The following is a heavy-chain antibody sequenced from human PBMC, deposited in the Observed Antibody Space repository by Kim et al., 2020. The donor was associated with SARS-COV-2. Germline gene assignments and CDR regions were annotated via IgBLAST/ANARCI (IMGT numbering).Heavy chain of an antibody. CDR3: ARQLWTQYFDP. D-gene: IGHD5-18*01. Sequence: SETLSLTCTVSGGSISSSTYYWGWVRQPPGKGLEWIGSIYYSGSTYYNPSLKGRVTISVDTTKNHFSLKPSSVTAADTAVYYCARQLWTQYFDPWGQGTLVTVSS. CDR1: GGSISSSTYY. J-gene: IGHJ4*02. CDR2: IYYSGST. V-gene: IGHV4-39*01.